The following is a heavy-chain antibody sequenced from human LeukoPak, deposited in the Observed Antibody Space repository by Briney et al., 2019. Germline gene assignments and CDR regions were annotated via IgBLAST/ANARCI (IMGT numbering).Heavy chain of an antibody. D-gene: IGHD3-9*01. CDR2: ISSSGSMI. V-gene: IGHV3-11*04. CDR3: ARSPSILTGDYYGMDV. Sequence: GGSLRLSCAASGFTFSDHFMSWIRQAPGKGLEWVSYISSSGSMIKYADSVKGRFTISRDNAKNSLYLQMNSLRAEDTAVYYCARSPSILTGDYYGMDVWGQGTTVTVSS. CDR1: GFTFSDHF. J-gene: IGHJ6*02.